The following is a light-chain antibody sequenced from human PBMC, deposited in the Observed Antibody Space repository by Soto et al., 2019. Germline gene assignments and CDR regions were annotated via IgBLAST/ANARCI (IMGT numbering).Light chain of an antibody. CDR3: QQYGSSALT. CDR2: DAS. V-gene: IGKV3-20*01. J-gene: IGKJ4*01. Sequence: EIVLTQSPATLSLSPGERATLSCRASQSVSSYLAFYQQKPCQAPRLLIYDASSRPTGIPDRFSGSGSGTDFTLTISRLEPEDFAVYYCQQYGSSALTFGGGTKVDI. CDR1: QSVSSY.